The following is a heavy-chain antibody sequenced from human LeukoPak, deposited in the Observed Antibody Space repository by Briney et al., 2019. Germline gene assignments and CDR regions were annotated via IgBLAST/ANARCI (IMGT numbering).Heavy chain of an antibody. CDR1: GFTFSSYE. V-gene: IGHV3-48*03. CDR3: ARDPYYDSSGYLD. CDR2: ISRGGIST. J-gene: IGHJ4*02. D-gene: IGHD3-22*01. Sequence: PGGSLRLSCAASGFTFSSYEMTWVRQAPGKGLEWVSYISRGGISTYYADSVKGRFTISRDNAKNSLYLQMNSLRAEDTAVYYCARDPYYDSSGYLDWGQGTLVTVSS.